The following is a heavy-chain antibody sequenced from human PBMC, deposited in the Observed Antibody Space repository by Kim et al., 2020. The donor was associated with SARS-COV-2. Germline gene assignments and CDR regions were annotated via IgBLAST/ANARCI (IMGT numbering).Heavy chain of an antibody. D-gene: IGHD3-10*01. J-gene: IGHJ5*02. CDR3: ARVLSAPNSFDP. CDR1: GYTFSSFG. V-gene: IGHV1-18*01. Sequence: ASVKVSCRASGYTFSSFGLSWVRQAPGQGLEWMGWIYSYNGDTMYAQRFEGRVTMTADTSTRTAFLELRSLTSDDTAIYYCARVLSAPNSFDPWGQGTLVTVSS. CDR2: IYSYNGDT.